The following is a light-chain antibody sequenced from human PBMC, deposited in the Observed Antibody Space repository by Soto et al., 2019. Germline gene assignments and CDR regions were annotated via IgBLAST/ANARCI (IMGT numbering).Light chain of an antibody. J-gene: IGKJ2*01. CDR2: GAS. CDR1: QSVSSN. CDR3: QQYNNWPRT. V-gene: IGKV3-15*01. Sequence: EIGMTQSPATLSVSPGERATLSCRASQSVSSNLAWYQQKPGHAPRLLIYGASTRATGIPARFSGSGSGTEFTLTISSLQSEDFAVYYCQQYNNWPRTFCQGTKREIK.